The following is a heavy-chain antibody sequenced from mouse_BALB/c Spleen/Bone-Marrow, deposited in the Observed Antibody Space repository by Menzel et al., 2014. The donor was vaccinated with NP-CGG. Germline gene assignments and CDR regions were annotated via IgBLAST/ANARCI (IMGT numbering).Heavy chain of an antibody. CDR2: INPSRGYA. CDR1: GYTFTSYT. V-gene: IGHV1-4*01. Sequence: QVQLKEYGAELARPAASVQMSCKASGYTFTSYTMHWVKQRPGQGLEWIGYINPSRGYANYNQKVKDKATLTADKSSSSAYMQLRCPTSEHSAVYYCERSAYYRSLFAHWGQGTLVTVSA. CDR3: ERSAYYRSLFAH. D-gene: IGHD2-14*01. J-gene: IGHJ3*01.